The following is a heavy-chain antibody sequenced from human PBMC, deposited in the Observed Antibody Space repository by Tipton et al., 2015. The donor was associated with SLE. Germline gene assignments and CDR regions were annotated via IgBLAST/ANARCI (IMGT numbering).Heavy chain of an antibody. CDR1: GNNFNNYW. Sequence: QSGPEVKKPGESLKISCKGSGNNFNNYWIGWVRQMPGKGLEWMGIIHPGDSDTRYSPSLQGQVTISADKSIRTAYLQWSSLKASDTAMYYCARSLGNTHDFDLWGRGTLVTVSS. J-gene: IGHJ2*01. D-gene: IGHD4-23*01. CDR3: ARSLGNTHDFDL. CDR2: IHPGDSDT. V-gene: IGHV5-51*03.